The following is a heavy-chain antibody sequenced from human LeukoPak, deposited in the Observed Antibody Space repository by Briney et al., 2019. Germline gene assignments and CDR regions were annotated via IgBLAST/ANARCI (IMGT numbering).Heavy chain of an antibody. CDR3: ARDFSWAFDF. D-gene: IGHD3-16*01. V-gene: IGHV3-30*03. CDR1: GFTFSTNG. J-gene: IGHJ4*02. CDR2: ITYDGLKT. Sequence: GGSLRLSCAASGFTFSTNGMHWVRQAPGKGLEWVSLITYDGLKTSYADSVKGRFTISRDKSTNTLYLQMNSLRVEDTAVYYCARDFSWAFDFWGQGTLVTVSS.